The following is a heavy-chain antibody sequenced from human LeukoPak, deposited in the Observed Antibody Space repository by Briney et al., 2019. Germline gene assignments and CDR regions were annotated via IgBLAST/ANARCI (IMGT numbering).Heavy chain of an antibody. CDR3: AKEVRYSDLPGY. V-gene: IGHV3-23*01. J-gene: IGHJ4*02. CDR2: ISGSGDST. Sequence: GGSLRLSCAASGFTFSSYAMSWVRQAPGKGLEWVSAISGSGDSTYYGDSVKGRFTISRDNSKNTLYLQMNSLRAEDTAVYYCAKEVRYSDLPGYWGQGTLVTVSS. CDR1: GFTFSSYA. D-gene: IGHD5-18*01.